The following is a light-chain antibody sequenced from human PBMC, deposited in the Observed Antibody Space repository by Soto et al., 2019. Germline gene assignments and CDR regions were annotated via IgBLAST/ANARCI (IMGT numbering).Light chain of an antibody. Sequence: DIEMTQAPSTLSASVGDSVTITCRASQSISSWLAWYQQKPGKAPKLLIYKASTLESGVPSNFSGSGSGTEISLTISSLQPEDFATYCCQQYNSYSGRFGQGTKVDIK. CDR1: QSISSW. J-gene: IGKJ1*01. CDR2: KAS. V-gene: IGKV1-5*03. CDR3: QQYNSYSGR.